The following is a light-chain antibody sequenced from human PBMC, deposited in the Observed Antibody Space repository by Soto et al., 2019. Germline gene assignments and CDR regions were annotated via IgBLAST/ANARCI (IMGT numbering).Light chain of an antibody. Sequence: QSALTQPPSASGSPGQSVTISCTGSSIDLGGYNYVSWYQHHPGKAPKLIIYEVRERPSGVPDRFSGSKSGNTASLTVSGLQAEDEADYYCSSYGGSDNLIFGGGTKLTVL. V-gene: IGLV2-8*01. CDR1: SIDLGGYNY. CDR2: EVR. J-gene: IGLJ2*01. CDR3: SSYGGSDNLI.